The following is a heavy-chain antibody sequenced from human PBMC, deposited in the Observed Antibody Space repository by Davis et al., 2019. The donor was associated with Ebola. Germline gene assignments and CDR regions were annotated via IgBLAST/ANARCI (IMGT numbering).Heavy chain of an antibody. Sequence: GESLKISCQDSGNSFSSHWIGWVRQMPGKGLEWMGIIFTGDSDTRYRPSFRGQVTISADKSFKTAFLQWSSLKASDTARYYCARHRHDYGDYVGWFDPWGQGTLVTVSS. CDR1: GNSFSSHW. D-gene: IGHD4-17*01. CDR3: ARHRHDYGDYVGWFDP. CDR2: IFTGDSDT. V-gene: IGHV5-51*01. J-gene: IGHJ5*02.